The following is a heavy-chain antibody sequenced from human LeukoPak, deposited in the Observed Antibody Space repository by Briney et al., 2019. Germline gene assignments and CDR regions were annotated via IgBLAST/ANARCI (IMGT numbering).Heavy chain of an antibody. D-gene: IGHD3-16*01. CDR2: IYGDGSST. J-gene: IGHJ4*02. CDR3: ARALTGGRYFDY. Sequence: GGSLRLSCAASGFTFSNFWMHWVRQAPGKGLVWVALIYGDGSSTSYADSVKGRFTISRDNAKNTLYLQMNSLRAEDTAVYYCARALTGGRYFDYWGQGTLVTVSS. CDR1: GFTFSNFW. V-gene: IGHV3-74*01.